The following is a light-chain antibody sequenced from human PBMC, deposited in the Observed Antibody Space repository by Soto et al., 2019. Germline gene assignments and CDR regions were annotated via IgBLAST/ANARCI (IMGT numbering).Light chain of an antibody. V-gene: IGKV1-9*01. CDR2: AAS. CDR1: QGISSY. Sequence: DIPLTQSPSFLSASVGDRVTITCRASQGISSYLAWYQQKPGKAPKLLIYAASTLQSGVPSRFSGSGSGTEFTLTISSLQPEDFATYYCQQLNSYLVTFGQGTRVEIK. J-gene: IGKJ1*01. CDR3: QQLNSYLVT.